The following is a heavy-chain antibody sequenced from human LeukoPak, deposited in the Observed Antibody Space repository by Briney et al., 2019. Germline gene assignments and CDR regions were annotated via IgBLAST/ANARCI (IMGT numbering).Heavy chain of an antibody. CDR2: TYPDDSDT. Sequence: GESLKIPCKASGYSFTSYWIGWVRQRPGKGLEWMGITYPDDSDTRYSPSFQGQVTISADKSITTAYLQWSSLKASDTAIYYCARTVSPAVTFFDHWGQGTLVTVSS. CDR3: ARTVSPAVTFFDH. J-gene: IGHJ4*02. D-gene: IGHD4-17*01. CDR1: GYSFTSYW. V-gene: IGHV5-51*01.